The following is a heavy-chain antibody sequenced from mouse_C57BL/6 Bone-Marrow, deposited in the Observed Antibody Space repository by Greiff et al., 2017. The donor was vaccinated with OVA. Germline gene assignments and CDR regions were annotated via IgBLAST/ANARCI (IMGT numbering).Heavy chain of an antibody. J-gene: IGHJ3*01. Sequence: EVHLVESGGGLVQPGGSLSLSCAASGFTFTDYYMSWVRQPPGKALEWLGFIRNKANGYTKEYSASVKGRFTISRDNSQSILYLQMNALRAEDSATYYCARSLITTARFAYWGQGTLVTVSA. V-gene: IGHV7-3*01. CDR2: IRNKANGYTK. CDR3: ARSLITTARFAY. CDR1: GFTFTDYY. D-gene: IGHD1-1*01.